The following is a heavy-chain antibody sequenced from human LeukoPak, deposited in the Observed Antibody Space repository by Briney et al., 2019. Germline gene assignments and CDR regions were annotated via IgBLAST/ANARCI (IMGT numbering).Heavy chain of an antibody. J-gene: IGHJ5*02. CDR3: ARGAVVVPAARAAGFDP. CDR1: GGSFSGYY. Sequence: SETLSLTCAVYGGSFSGYYWSWIRQPPGKGLEWIGEINHSGSTNYNPSLTSRVTISVDTSKNQFSLKLSSVTAADTAVYYCARGAVVVPAARAAGFDPWGQETLVTVSS. V-gene: IGHV4-34*01. CDR2: INHSGST. D-gene: IGHD2-2*01.